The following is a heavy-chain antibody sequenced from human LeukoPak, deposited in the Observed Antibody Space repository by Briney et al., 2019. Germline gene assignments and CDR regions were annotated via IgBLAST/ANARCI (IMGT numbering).Heavy chain of an antibody. J-gene: IGHJ4*02. Sequence: PGRSLRLSCAASGFTFSSYGMHWVRQAPGKGLEWVAVIWYDGSNKYYADPVKGRFTISRDNSKNTLYLQMNSLRAEDTAVYYCARSYSSGWVGLSDYWGQGTLVTVSS. CDR3: ARSYSSGWVGLSDY. D-gene: IGHD6-19*01. V-gene: IGHV3-33*01. CDR2: IWYDGSNK. CDR1: GFTFSSYG.